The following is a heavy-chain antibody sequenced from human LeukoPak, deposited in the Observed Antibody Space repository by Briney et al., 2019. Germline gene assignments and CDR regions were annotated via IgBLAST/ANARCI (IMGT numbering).Heavy chain of an antibody. D-gene: IGHD3-9*01. V-gene: IGHV4-31*03. CDR3: ARGGWDFDWPNHDY. J-gene: IGHJ4*02. CDR1: GGSISSGGYY. CDR2: IYYSGST. Sequence: PSETLSLTCTVSGGSISSGGYYWSWIRQHPGKGLEWIGYIYYSGSTYYNPSLKSRVTISVDTSKNQFSLKLSSVTAADTAVYYCARGGWDFDWPNHDYWGQGTLVTVSS.